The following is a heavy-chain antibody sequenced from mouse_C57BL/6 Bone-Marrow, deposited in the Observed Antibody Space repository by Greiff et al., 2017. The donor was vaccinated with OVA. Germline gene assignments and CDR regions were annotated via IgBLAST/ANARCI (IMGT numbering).Heavy chain of an antibody. CDR1: GFNIKDYY. Sequence: VQLQQSGAELVRPGASVKLSCTASGFNIKDYYMHWVKQRPEQGLEWIGRIDPEDGDTEYAPKFQGKATMTADTSSNTAYLQRSSLTSEDTAVYYCLYDYHGYFDDWGQGTTLTVSS. V-gene: IGHV14-1*01. CDR3: LYDYHGYFDD. J-gene: IGHJ2*01. CDR2: IDPEDGDT. D-gene: IGHD2-4*01.